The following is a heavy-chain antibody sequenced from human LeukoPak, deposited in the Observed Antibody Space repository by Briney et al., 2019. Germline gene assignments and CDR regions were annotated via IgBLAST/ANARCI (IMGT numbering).Heavy chain of an antibody. J-gene: IGHJ4*02. CDR2: IYYSGST. V-gene: IGHV4-59*08. CDR3: ARLHPYYYDSSGYSTGWYFDY. CDR1: GGSISSYY. Sequence: SETLSLTCTVSGGSISSYYWSWIRQPPGKGLEWIGYIYYSGSTNYNPSLKSRVTISVDTSKNQFSLKLSSVTAADTAVYYCARLHPYYYDSSGYSTGWYFDYWGQGTLVTVSS. D-gene: IGHD3-22*01.